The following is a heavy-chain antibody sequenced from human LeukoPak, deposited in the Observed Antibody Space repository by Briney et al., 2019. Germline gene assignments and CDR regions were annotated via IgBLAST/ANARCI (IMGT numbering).Heavy chain of an antibody. V-gene: IGHV4-38-2*02. CDR3: ARHSAGALSNYFDY. CDR2: IYYSGST. Sequence: PSETLSLTCTVSGYSISSGYYWGWIRQPPGKGLEWIGSIYYSGSTYYNPSLKSRVTISVDTSKNQFSLKLSSVTAADTAVYYCARHSAGALSNYFDYWGQGXLVTVSS. J-gene: IGHJ4*02. CDR1: GYSISSGYY. D-gene: IGHD1-26*01.